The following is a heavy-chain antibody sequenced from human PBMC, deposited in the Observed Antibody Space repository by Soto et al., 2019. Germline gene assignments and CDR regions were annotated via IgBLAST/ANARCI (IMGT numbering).Heavy chain of an antibody. D-gene: IGHD3-16*02. J-gene: IGHJ4*02. CDR2: IYCSGST. CDR1: GGSISSYY. CDR3: ASLSWRDKAVDY. Sequence: SETLSLTCTVSGGSISSYYWRWIRQPPGKGLEWIGYIYCSGSTNYNPSLKSRVTISVDTSKNQFSLKLSSVTAADTAVYYCASLSWRDKAVDYWGQGTLVTVSS. V-gene: IGHV4-59*01.